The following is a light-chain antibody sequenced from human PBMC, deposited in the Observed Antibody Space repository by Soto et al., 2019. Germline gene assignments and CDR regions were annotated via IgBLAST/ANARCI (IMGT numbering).Light chain of an antibody. CDR1: SSDVGGYNY. Sequence: QSVLTQPASVSGSPGQSITISCTGTSSDVGGYNYVSWYQQHPGKDPKLMIYEVSNRPSGVSNRFSGSKSGNTASLTISGRQAEDEADYYCRSYTSSSTWVFGGGTKLTVL. CDR3: RSYTSSSTWV. CDR2: EVS. J-gene: IGLJ3*02. V-gene: IGLV2-14*01.